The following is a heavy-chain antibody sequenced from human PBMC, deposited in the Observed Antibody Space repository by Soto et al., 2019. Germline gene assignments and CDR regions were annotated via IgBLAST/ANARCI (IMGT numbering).Heavy chain of an antibody. CDR1: GYAFITYW. D-gene: IGHD4-4*01. CDR2: IYPGASAT. Sequence: GEPLKICCQGSGYAFITYWIGWVRQKHGKGLDWMGIIYPGASATRYSPSFQGPVTITVDKSTSTAYLQWNTLKASDTAMYYFARPISNIRDNYAAMDFRGQGTTVTVSS. V-gene: IGHV5-51*01. J-gene: IGHJ6*02. CDR3: ARPISNIRDNYAAMDF.